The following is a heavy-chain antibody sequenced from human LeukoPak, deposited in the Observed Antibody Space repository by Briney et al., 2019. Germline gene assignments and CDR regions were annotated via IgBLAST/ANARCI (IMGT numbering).Heavy chain of an antibody. Sequence: GGSLRLSCAASGFIVRSNYMSWVRQAPGKGLEWVSVIYSGGNTYYADSVKGRFTISRDNSKNTMYLQMNSLRPEDTDVYYCARGPPYYYYYYMDVWAKGTTVTVSS. J-gene: IGHJ6*03. V-gene: IGHV3-66*02. CDR1: GFIVRSNY. CDR2: IYSGGNT. CDR3: ARGPPYYYYYYMDV.